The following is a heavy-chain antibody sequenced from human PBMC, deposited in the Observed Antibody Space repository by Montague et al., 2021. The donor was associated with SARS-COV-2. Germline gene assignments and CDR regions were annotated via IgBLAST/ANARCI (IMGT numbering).Heavy chain of an antibody. V-gene: IGHV2-70*01. CDR1: GFSLSTSGMC. Sequence: PALVKPTQTLTLTCTFSGFSLSTSGMCVSWIRQPPGKALEWLALIDWDDDKYYSTSLRTRLTIPKDTSKNQVVLTMTNMDPVDTATYYCARTSVEMATIGAYYYYGMDVWGQGTTVTVSS. CDR2: IDWDDDK. CDR3: ARTSVEMATIGAYYYYGMDV. J-gene: IGHJ6*02. D-gene: IGHD5-24*01.